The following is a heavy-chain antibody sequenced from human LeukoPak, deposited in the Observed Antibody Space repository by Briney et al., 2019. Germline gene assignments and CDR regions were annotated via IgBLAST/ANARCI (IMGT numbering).Heavy chain of an antibody. V-gene: IGHV4-30-2*01. CDR3: ARTRGIGRYYDFWSGRFDX. Sequence: PSETLSLTCTVSGGSISSGGYYWSWIRQPPGKGLEWIGYIYHSGSTYYNPSLKSRVTISVDRSKNQFSLKLSSVTAADTAVYYCARTRGIGRYYDFWSGRFDXXXQXTXXXVSS. CDR2: IYHSGST. CDR1: GGSISSGGYY. D-gene: IGHD3-3*01. J-gene: IGHJ4*02.